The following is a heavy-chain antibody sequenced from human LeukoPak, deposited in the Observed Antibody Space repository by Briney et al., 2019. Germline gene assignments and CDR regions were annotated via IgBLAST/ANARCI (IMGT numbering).Heavy chain of an antibody. CDR3: ARGGRITMIVVVITPFDH. CDR1: NYSISSGYY. Sequence: SETLSLTCAVSNYSISSGYYWGWIRQPPGKGLEWIGSIYQSGSTYYNPSLKSRVTVSVGTSKNQFSLKLTSVTAADTAVYYCARGGRITMIVVVITPFDHWGQGTLVTVSS. CDR2: IYQSGST. J-gene: IGHJ4*02. V-gene: IGHV4-38-2*01. D-gene: IGHD3-22*01.